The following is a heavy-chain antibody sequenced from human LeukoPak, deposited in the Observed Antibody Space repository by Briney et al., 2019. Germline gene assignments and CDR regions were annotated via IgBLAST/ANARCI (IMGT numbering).Heavy chain of an antibody. CDR3: ARGARKGDDYGGFFDY. D-gene: IGHD4-23*01. CDR1: GFTFSSYE. J-gene: IGHJ4*02. Sequence: GGSLRLSCAASGFTFSSYEMNWVRQAPGKGLEWVSYISSSGRTIYYEDSVKGRFSISRDNSKNTLYLQMNSLRAEDTAVYYCARGARKGDDYGGFFDYWGQGTLVTVSS. CDR2: ISSSGRTI. V-gene: IGHV3-48*03.